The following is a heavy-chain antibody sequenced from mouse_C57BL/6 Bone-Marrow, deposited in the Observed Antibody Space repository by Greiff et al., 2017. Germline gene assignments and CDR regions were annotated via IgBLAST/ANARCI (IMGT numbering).Heavy chain of an antibody. V-gene: IGHV14-2*01. D-gene: IGHD1-1*02. CDR1: GFNINDYY. CDR2: IDPEDGET. CDR3: SRRPLYGPFDY. Sequence: VQLQQSGAELVKPGASVKLSCTASGFNINDYYMHWVKQRTEQGLEWIGRIDPEDGETKYAPKFQGQATITADTSSTTAYLQLSSLTSEDTSVYYCSRRPLYGPFDYWGQGTTLTVSS. J-gene: IGHJ2*01.